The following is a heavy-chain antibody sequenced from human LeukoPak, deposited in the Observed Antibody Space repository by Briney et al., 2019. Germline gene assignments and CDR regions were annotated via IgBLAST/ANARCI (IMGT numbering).Heavy chain of an antibody. CDR3: AKDVRETDYGHYYYYGMDV. Sequence: GGSLRFSCAASGFTFSSYAMSWVRQAPGKGLEWVSAISGSGPYTFYTDSVKGRFTISRDNSKNTLYLQMNSLRAEDTAVYYCAKDVRETDYGHYYYYGMDVWGQGTTVTVSS. D-gene: IGHD3-10*02. J-gene: IGHJ6*02. CDR1: GFTFSSYA. V-gene: IGHV3-23*01. CDR2: ISGSGPYT.